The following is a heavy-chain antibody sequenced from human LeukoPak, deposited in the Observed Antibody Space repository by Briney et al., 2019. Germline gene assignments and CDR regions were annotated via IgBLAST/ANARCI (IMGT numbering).Heavy chain of an antibody. CDR1: GGTFSSYA. CDR2: IIPIFGTA. Sequence: GASVKVSCKASGGTFSSYAISWVRQAPGQGLERMGGIIPIFGTANYAQKFQGRVTITTDESTSTAYMELSSLRSEDTAVYYCARCVGGANEGFDYWGQGTLVTVSS. J-gene: IGHJ4*02. V-gene: IGHV1-69*05. D-gene: IGHD1-26*01. CDR3: ARCVGGANEGFDY.